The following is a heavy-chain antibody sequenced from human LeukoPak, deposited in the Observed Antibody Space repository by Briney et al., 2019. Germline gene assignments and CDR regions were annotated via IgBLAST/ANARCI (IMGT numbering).Heavy chain of an antibody. V-gene: IGHV3-53*01. Sequence: GGSLRLSCAASGFTVSSNYMSWVRQAPGKGLEWVSVIYSGGSTYYADSVKGRFTISRDNSKNTLYLQMNSLRAEDTAVYYCARGAQGYGYVYYFDYWGQGTLVTVSS. D-gene: IGHD5-18*01. CDR3: ARGAQGYGYVYYFDY. J-gene: IGHJ4*02. CDR2: IYSGGST. CDR1: GFTVSSNY.